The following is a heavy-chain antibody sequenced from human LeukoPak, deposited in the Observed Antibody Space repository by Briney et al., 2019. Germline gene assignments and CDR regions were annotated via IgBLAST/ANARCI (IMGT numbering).Heavy chain of an antibody. J-gene: IGHJ4*02. CDR2: ISTSSTYT. Sequence: NPGGSLRLSCAASGFTVSSNYMTWVRQAPGKGLEWVSYISTSSTYTKYAESVKGRFTISRDDAKNSLYLQMDSLRAEDTAVYYCARIHLFLDRGLIRGVDFWGQGTLVGVSS. CDR3: ARIHLFLDRGLIRGVDF. V-gene: IGHV3-11*03. CDR1: GFTVSSNY. D-gene: IGHD3-10*01.